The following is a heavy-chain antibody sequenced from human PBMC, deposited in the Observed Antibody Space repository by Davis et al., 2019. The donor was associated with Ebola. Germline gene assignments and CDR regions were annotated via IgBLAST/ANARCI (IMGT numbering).Heavy chain of an antibody. Sequence: SVKVSCKASGGTFSSYAISWVRQAPGQGLDWMGGIIPVSGVPKYAQDFQGRVTITAHESTSTAYMELSSLRSEDTAMYYCARDRYSDGSGYFFEQSHWGQGTLVTVSS. V-gene: IGHV1-69*13. D-gene: IGHD3-22*01. CDR1: GGTFSSYA. CDR2: IIPVSGVP. J-gene: IGHJ4*02. CDR3: ARDRYSDGSGYFFEQSH.